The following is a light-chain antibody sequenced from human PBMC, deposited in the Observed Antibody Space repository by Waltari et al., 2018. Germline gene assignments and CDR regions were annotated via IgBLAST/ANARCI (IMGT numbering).Light chain of an antibody. V-gene: IGLV1-44*01. CDR3: AAWDDSLNGRWV. J-gene: IGLJ3*02. CDR2: RSD. Sequence: QSVLTQPPSASGTPGQGVTISCSGGASNIGNNVVNWYQQVPGQAPKRLIYRSDGRPAGVPDRFCCSKSVTSASLAISGLQAEDEADYYCAAWDDSLNGRWVFGGGTKVTVL. CDR1: ASNIGNNV.